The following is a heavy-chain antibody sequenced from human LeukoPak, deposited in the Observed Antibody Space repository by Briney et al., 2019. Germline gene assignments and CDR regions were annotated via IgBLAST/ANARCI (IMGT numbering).Heavy chain of an antibody. CDR2: ISYDGSKK. Sequence: GGSLRLSCAASGFTFSSYGMHWVRQAPGKGLEWVAVISYDGSKKYYADSVKGRFTISRDSSKNMLYLQMNSLRVEDTAVYSCAKGFSSGPWDACDIWGQGTMVTVSS. D-gene: IGHD3-22*01. J-gene: IGHJ3*02. CDR3: AKGFSSGPWDACDI. V-gene: IGHV3-30*18. CDR1: GFTFSSYG.